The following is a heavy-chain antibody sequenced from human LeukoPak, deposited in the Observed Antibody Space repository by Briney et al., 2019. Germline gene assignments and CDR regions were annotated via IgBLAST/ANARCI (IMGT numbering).Heavy chain of an antibody. CDR1: DYTYTNYG. CDR3: ARGSTGATPHFDY. J-gene: IGHJ4*02. Sequence: ASVKVSCKGSDYTYTNYGISWVRQAPGQGLEWMGWISGYNGNTKYAQKFQGRVTMTTETSTSTAYMELRSLRSDDTAVYYCARGSTGATPHFDYWGQGTLVTVSS. V-gene: IGHV1-18*01. D-gene: IGHD2-8*02. CDR2: ISGYNGNT.